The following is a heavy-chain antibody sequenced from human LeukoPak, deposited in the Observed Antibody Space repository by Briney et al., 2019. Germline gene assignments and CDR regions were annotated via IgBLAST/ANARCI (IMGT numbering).Heavy chain of an antibody. CDR2: IWYDGSNK. Sequence: PGGSLRLSCAASGFTFSSYGMHWVRQAPGKGLEWVAVIWYDGSNKYYADSVKGRFTISRDNSKSTLYLQMNGLRAEDTAVYYCAKISTPIPAAGAMDNWGQGTLVTVSS. CDR1: GFTFSSYG. D-gene: IGHD6-13*01. J-gene: IGHJ4*02. CDR3: AKISTPIPAAGAMDN. V-gene: IGHV3-33*06.